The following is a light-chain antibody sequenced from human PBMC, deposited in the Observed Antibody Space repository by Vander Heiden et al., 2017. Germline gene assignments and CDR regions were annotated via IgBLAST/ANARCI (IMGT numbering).Light chain of an antibody. Sequence: QSALTQPPSVSGSPGQSITNSCPGTSSDIGDHDPVSWYQQHPGKVPKVIIYEVSKRPSGVSNRFSGSTSGNTASLTISALQAEDDADYYCCSYTRSSTLVFGTGTKVTAL. V-gene: IGLV2-14*01. CDR2: EVS. CDR3: CSYTRSSTLV. CDR1: SSDIGDHDP. J-gene: IGLJ1*01.